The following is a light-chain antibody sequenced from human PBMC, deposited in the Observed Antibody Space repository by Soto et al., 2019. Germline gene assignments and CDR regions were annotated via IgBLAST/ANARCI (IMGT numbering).Light chain of an antibody. Sequence: EIVMTPSPAILSLSPGETATLSCRASQSVSSTYLAWYQHKPGQAPRLLIYGASTRSTGIPARFSGSGSGTEFTLTISSLQSDEFAVYSCQQYNNWPPISVGQGPRLENK. CDR3: QQYNNWPPIS. CDR2: GAS. V-gene: IGKV3-15*01. CDR1: QSVSSTY. J-gene: IGKJ5*01.